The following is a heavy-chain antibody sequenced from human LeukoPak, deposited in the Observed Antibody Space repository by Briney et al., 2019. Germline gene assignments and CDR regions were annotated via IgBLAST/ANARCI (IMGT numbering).Heavy chain of an antibody. Sequence: GGSLRLSCAASGFTFSNYWMHWVRQAPGKGPVWVSRINSDGSSTTYADSVRGRFTISRDNAKNTLYLQMNTPRAEDTAVYYCARDYYGSDWGQGTLVTVSS. D-gene: IGHD3-10*01. J-gene: IGHJ4*02. V-gene: IGHV3-74*01. CDR2: INSDGSST. CDR3: ARDYYGSD. CDR1: GFTFSNYW.